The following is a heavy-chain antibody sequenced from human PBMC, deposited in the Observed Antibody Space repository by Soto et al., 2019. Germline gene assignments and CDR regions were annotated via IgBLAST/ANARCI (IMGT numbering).Heavy chain of an antibody. CDR1: GVSISNFY. D-gene: IGHD1-7*01. CDR3: ASNHWNYHYFDH. Sequence: SETLSLTCNVSGVSISNFYWSWIRQPAGKGLEWIGRIYPSGSTSYNPSLKSRVTMSVDTSKNQFSLQLNSVTAADTAVYYCASNHWNYHYFDHWGQGALVTVSS. J-gene: IGHJ4*02. V-gene: IGHV4-4*07. CDR2: IYPSGST.